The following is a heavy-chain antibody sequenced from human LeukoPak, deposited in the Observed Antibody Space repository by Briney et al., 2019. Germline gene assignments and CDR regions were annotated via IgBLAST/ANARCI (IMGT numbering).Heavy chain of an antibody. V-gene: IGHV3-30*18. CDR3: AKDQDSSGWYYRFDP. CDR1: GFTFSSYG. CDR2: ISYDGSNK. J-gene: IGHJ5*02. D-gene: IGHD6-19*01. Sequence: GGSLRLSCAASGFTFSSYGMHWVRQAPGKGLEWVAVISYDGSNKYYADSVKGRFTISRDNSKNTLYLQMNSLRAEDTAVYYCAKDQDSSGWYYRFDPWGQGTLVTVSS.